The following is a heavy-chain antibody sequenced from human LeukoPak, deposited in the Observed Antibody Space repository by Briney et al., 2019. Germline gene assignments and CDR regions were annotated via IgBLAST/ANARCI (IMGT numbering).Heavy chain of an antibody. V-gene: IGHV1-18*01. J-gene: IGHJ4*02. CDR2: ISGYSGST. D-gene: IGHD6-19*01. CDR3: ARGHSSGRDYYFDT. CDR1: GYTFATYS. Sequence: ASVKVSCKTSGYTFATYSINWVRQAPGQGLEWMGWISGYSGSTNYAQKLQGRVTMTTDTSTTTAYMELWSLKSDDTAVYYCARGHSSGRDYYFDTWGQGTLVTVSS.